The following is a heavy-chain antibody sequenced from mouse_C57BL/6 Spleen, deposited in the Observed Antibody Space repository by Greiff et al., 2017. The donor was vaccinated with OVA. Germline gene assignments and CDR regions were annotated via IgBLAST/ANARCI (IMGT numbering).Heavy chain of an antibody. D-gene: IGHD2-1*01. Sequence: VQLQESGPELVKPGASVKISCKASGYAFSSSWMNWVKQRPGKGLEWIGRIYPGDGDTNYNGKFKGKATLTADKSSSTAYMQLSSLTSEDSAVYFCVYYGNYEYFDVWGTGTTVTVSS. CDR1: GYAFSSSW. J-gene: IGHJ1*03. CDR3: VYYGNYEYFDV. V-gene: IGHV1-82*01. CDR2: IYPGDGDT.